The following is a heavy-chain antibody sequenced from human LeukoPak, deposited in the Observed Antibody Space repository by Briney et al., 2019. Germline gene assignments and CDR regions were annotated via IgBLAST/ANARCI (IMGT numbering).Heavy chain of an antibody. V-gene: IGHV4-4*07. J-gene: IGHJ6*02. CDR3: ARAFVEIAAAGREYYYYGMDV. CDR2: IYTSGST. CDR1: GDSISSYY. D-gene: IGHD6-13*01. Sequence: PSETLSLTCTVSGDSISSYYWSWIRQPAGKGLEWIGRIYTSGSTNYNPSLKSRVTMSVDTSKNQFSLKLSSVTAADTVVYYCARAFVEIAAAGREYYYYGMDVWGQGTTVTVSS.